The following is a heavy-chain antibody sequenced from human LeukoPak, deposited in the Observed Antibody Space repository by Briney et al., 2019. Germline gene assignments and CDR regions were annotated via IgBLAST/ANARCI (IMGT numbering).Heavy chain of an antibody. CDR1: GYTFTSYY. D-gene: IGHD2-15*01. Sequence: ASVKVSCKASGYTFTSYYMHWVRQAPGQGLEWMGIINPSGGSTSYAQKFQGRVTMTRDASTSTVYMVLSSLRSEDTAVYYCAAYQNYCSGGSCYLDWGQGTLVTVSS. CDR2: INPSGGST. J-gene: IGHJ4*02. CDR3: AAYQNYCSGGSCYLD. V-gene: IGHV1-46*01.